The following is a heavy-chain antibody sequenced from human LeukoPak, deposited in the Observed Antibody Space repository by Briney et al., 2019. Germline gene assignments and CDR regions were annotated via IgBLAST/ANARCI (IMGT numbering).Heavy chain of an antibody. CDR1: GFTVSSNY. J-gene: IGHJ4*02. CDR3: AREDKYYYDSSGPFDY. D-gene: IGHD3-22*01. V-gene: IGHV3-66*01. Sequence: GGSLRLSCAASGFTVSSNYMSWVRQAPGKGLEWVSVIYSGGSTYYADSVKGRFTISRDNSKNTLYLQMNSLGAEDTAVYYCAREDKYYYDSSGPFDYWGQGTLVTVSS. CDR2: IYSGGST.